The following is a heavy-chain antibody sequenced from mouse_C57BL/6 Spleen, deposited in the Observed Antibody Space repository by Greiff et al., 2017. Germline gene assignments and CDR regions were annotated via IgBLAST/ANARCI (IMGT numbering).Heavy chain of an antibody. CDR1: GYTFTSYW. D-gene: IGHD1-1*01. CDR2: IYPSDSET. J-gene: IGHJ2*01. CDR3: ARTLYDYGSSFDY. Sequence: QVQLQQPGAELVRPGSSVKLSCKASGYTFTSYWMDWVKQRPGQGLEWIGNIYPSDSETHYTQKFKDKATLTVDKSSSTAYMQLSSLTSEYSAVYYCARTLYDYGSSFDYWGQGTTLTVSS. V-gene: IGHV1-61*01.